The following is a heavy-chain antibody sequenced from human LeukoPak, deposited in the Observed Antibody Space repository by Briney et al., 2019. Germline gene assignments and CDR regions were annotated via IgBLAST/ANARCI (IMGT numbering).Heavy chain of an antibody. J-gene: IGHJ5*02. CDR3: ARGTPTTLGTNRPIDP. D-gene: IGHD3-16*01. V-gene: IGHV3-66*01. Sequence: GGSLRLSCAASGFTVSTNYMIWVRQAPGKGLEWVSVIYSGGSTYYADSVKGRFTISRDNSKNTLYLQMNSLRAEDTAVYYCARGTPTTLGTNRPIDPWGQGTLVTVSS. CDR2: IYSGGST. CDR1: GFTVSTNY.